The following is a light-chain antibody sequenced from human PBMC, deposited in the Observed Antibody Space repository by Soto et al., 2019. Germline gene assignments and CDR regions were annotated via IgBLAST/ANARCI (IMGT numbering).Light chain of an antibody. J-gene: IGKJ1*01. CDR2: GAS. CDR3: QHYNNWPPWT. CDR1: QSVSSN. V-gene: IGKV3-15*01. Sequence: EIVMTQSPATLSVSPGERATLSCRASQSVSSNLAWYQQKPGQAPRLLIYGASTRATGIPARFHGSGSGTEFTLTISSLQSEDFAVYYCQHYNNWPPWTFGQGTKVEIK.